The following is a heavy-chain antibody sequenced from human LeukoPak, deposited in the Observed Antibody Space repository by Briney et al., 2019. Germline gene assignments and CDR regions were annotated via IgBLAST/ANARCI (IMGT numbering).Heavy chain of an antibody. V-gene: IGHV3-23*01. Sequence: GGSLRLSCAASGFTFTTYAMNWVRQAPGKGLEWVSVISGSGGNTYYTDSVKGRFTISRDNSKNTLYLQMNSLRAEDTAVYYCAKGRGWFYGMDVWGQGTTVTVSS. CDR3: AKGRGWFYGMDV. D-gene: IGHD2-15*01. CDR2: ISGSGGNT. CDR1: GFTFTTYA. J-gene: IGHJ6*02.